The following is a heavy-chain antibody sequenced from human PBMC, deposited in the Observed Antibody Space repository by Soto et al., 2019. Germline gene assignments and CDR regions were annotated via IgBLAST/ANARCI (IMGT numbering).Heavy chain of an antibody. CDR2: ISYDGSNK. CDR1: GFTFSSYG. D-gene: IGHD6-19*01. Sequence: LRLSCAASGFTFSSYGMHWVRQAPGKGLEWVAVISYDGSNKYYADSVKGRFTISRDNSKNTLYLQMNSLRAEDTAVYYCAKDPPRYSSGWYSGYFDYWAPGTLVTVSS. CDR3: AKDPPRYSSGWYSGYFDY. V-gene: IGHV3-30*18. J-gene: IGHJ4*02.